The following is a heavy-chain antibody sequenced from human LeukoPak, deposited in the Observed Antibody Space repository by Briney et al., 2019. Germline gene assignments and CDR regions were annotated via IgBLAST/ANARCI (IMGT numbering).Heavy chain of an antibody. CDR2: ISSSSSYI. J-gene: IGHJ6*02. Sequence: GGSLRLSCAASGFTFSSYSMNWVRQAPGKGLEWVSSISSSSSYIYYADSVKGRFTISRDNAKNSLYLQMNSLRAEDTAVYYCARGNRVEHVNYYYYGMDVWGQGTTVTVSS. V-gene: IGHV3-21*01. CDR1: GFTFSSYS. D-gene: IGHD3-10*01. CDR3: ARGNRVEHVNYYYYGMDV.